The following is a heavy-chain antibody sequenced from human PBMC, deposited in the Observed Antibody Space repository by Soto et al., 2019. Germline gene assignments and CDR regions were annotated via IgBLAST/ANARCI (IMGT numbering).Heavy chain of an antibody. V-gene: IGHV4-34*01. D-gene: IGHD1-26*01. CDR1: GGSFSGYY. J-gene: IGHJ1*01. Sequence: SETLSLTCAVYGGSFSGYYWSWIRQPPGKGLEWIGEINHSGSTNYNPSLKSRVTISVDTSKNQFSLKLSSVTAADTAVYYCARVDPLGHFQHWGQGTLVTVSS. CDR2: INHSGST. CDR3: ARVDPLGHFQH.